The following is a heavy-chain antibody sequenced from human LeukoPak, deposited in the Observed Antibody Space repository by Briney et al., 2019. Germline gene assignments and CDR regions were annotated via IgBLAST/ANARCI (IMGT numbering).Heavy chain of an antibody. J-gene: IGHJ4*02. CDR3: ARGSQNYYNPFDN. Sequence: SETLSLTCTVSGGSISGSISGTYWSWVRQPAGKGLEWIGRIHSSGSTKYNPSLKSRVIMSVDTSKNQLFLRLTSVTAADTALYYCARGSQNYYNPFDNWGQGTLVTVSS. CDR2: IHSSGST. V-gene: IGHV4-4*07. CDR1: GGSISGSISGTY. D-gene: IGHD3-10*01.